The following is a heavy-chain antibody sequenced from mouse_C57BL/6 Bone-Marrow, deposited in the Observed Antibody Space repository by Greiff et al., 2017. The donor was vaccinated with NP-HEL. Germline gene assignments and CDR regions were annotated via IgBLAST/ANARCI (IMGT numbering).Heavy chain of an antibody. CDR1: GYTFTSYG. D-gene: IGHD4-1*01. V-gene: IGHV1-81*01. J-gene: IGHJ2*01. Sequence: QVQLQQSGAELARPGASVKLSCKASGYTFTSYGISWVKQRTGQGLEWIGEIYPRSGNPYYNEKFKGKATLTADKSSSTAYMELRSLTSEDSAVYFCAREGVLTGTDYYWGQGTTLTVSS. CDR2: IYPRSGNP. CDR3: AREGVLTGTDYY.